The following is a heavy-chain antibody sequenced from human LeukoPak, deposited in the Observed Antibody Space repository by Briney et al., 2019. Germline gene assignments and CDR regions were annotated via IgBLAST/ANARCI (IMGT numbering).Heavy chain of an antibody. CDR1: GFAFSSYA. J-gene: IGHJ1*01. D-gene: IGHD5-18*01. Sequence: GGSLRLSCAASGFAFSSYAMSWVRLAPGKGLEWVSAISGSGGSTYYADSVKGRFTISRDNSKNTLYLQMNSLRAEDTAVYYCAKSWIQLWDFQHWGQGTLVTVSS. CDR2: ISGSGGST. V-gene: IGHV3-23*01. CDR3: AKSWIQLWDFQH.